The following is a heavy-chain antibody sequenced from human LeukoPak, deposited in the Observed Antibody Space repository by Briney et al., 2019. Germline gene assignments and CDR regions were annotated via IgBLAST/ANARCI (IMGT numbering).Heavy chain of an antibody. J-gene: IGHJ4*02. CDR1: GYTFTGYY. Sequence: ASVKVSCKASGYTFTGYYMHWVRQAPGQGLEWMGWIYPNSGGTNYAQKFQGRVTMTRDTSISTAYMELSRLRSDDTAVYYCARDHGGAGLSGIDYWGQGTLVTVSS. CDR3: ARDHGGAGLSGIDY. V-gene: IGHV1-2*02. D-gene: IGHD3-16*01. CDR2: IYPNSGGT.